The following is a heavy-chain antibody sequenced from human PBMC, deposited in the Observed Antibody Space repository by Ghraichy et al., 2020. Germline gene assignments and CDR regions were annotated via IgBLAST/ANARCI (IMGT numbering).Heavy chain of an antibody. CDR3: ARGRGNDYGDYFSVQDVYGMDV. CDR1: GGSFSGYY. V-gene: IGHV4-34*01. D-gene: IGHD4-17*01. J-gene: IGHJ6*02. Sequence: SETLSLTCAVYGGSFSGYYWSWIRQPPGKGLEWIGEINHSGSTNYNPSLKSRVTISVDTSKNQFSLKLSSVTAADTAVYYCARGRGNDYGDYFSVQDVYGMDVWGQGTTVTVSS. CDR2: INHSGST.